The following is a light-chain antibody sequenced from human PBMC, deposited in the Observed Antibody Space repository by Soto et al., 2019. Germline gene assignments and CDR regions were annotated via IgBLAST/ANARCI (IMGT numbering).Light chain of an antibody. CDR1: QSVSSSY. J-gene: IGKJ2*01. CDR3: QQYGSSPPYT. CDR2: GAS. V-gene: IGKV3-20*01. Sequence: EIVMTQSPATLSVSPGERATLSCRASQSVSSSYLAWYQQKPGQAPRLLIYGASSRATGIPDRFSGSGSGTDFTLTISRLEPEDFAFYYCQQYGSSPPYTFGQGTKLEIK.